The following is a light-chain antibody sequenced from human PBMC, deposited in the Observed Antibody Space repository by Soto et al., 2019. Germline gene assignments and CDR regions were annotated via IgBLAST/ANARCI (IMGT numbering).Light chain of an antibody. CDR1: QRVSNSL. CDR3: QTYGDSLFT. J-gene: IGKJ3*01. V-gene: IGKV3-20*01. CDR2: AAS. Sequence: EIVLTQSPGTLSLSPGERATLSCRASQRVSNSLVAWYQQKPGQAPRHLMPAASSRATGIPDRFRGNGSGTDFTLTISSLEPEDFAVYYCQTYGDSLFTFGPGTKVETK.